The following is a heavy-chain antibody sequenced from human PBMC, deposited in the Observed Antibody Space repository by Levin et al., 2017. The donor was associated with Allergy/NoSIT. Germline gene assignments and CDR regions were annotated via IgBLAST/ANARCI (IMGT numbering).Heavy chain of an antibody. CDR3: ARVYCGGGGCYTYFDY. J-gene: IGHJ4*01. CDR1: GFTFRSYW. V-gene: IGHV3-7*01. CDR2: IKEDGSVK. D-gene: IGHD2-15*01. Sequence: PGGSLRLSCAASGFTFRSYWMSWVRRAPGEGLEWVANIKEDGSVKHYVDSVKGRFTISKDNAKNSLYLQMNSLRAEDTAVYYCARVYCGGGGCYTYFDYWGQGTLVTVSS.